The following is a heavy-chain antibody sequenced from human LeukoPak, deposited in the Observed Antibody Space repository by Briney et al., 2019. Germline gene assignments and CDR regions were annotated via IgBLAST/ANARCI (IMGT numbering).Heavy chain of an antibody. CDR2: INPNSGAT. V-gene: IGHV1-2*02. J-gene: IGHJ4*02. CDR1: GYTXTGYF. D-gene: IGHD3-22*01. CDR3: ARGHYDTSGYYHLDY. Sequence: GASVKVSCKASGYTXTGYFMHWVRQAPGRGLEWMGWINPNSGATNYAQNFQGRVTMTRDTSISTAYMELRSDDTAVYYCARGHYDTSGYYHLDYWGQGTLVTVSS.